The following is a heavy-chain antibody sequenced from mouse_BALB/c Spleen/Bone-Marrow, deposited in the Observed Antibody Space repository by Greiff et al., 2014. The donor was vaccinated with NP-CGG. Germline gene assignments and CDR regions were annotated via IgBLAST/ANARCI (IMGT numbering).Heavy chain of an antibody. V-gene: IGHV14-3*02. D-gene: IGHD2-3*01. CDR2: IDPANGNA. CDR1: GFNIKDTY. CDR3: AIYFSLDH. J-gene: IGHJ2*01. Sequence: VQLQQSGAELVKPGASVRLSCTASGFNIKDTYMHWVKQRPDQGLEWIGRIDPANGNAKHDPKFQGKAAITADTSSNTTYLQLSSLTSEYSAVSYCAIYFSLDHRGPRPTCKISS.